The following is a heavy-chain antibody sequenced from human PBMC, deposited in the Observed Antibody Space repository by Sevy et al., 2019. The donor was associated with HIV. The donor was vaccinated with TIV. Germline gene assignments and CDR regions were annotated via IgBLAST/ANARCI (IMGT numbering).Heavy chain of an antibody. CDR2: ISSDVIRK. CDR3: AKDFRYSGSYYLDY. V-gene: IGHV3-30*09. Sequence: GGSLRLSCSVSGFNFSTYAMHWVRQAPGKGLEWVAVISSDVIRKYYGASVRGRFAISRDNSKNTLYLQMNSLRAEDTAVYYCAKDFRYSGSYYLDYWGQGTLVTVSS. J-gene: IGHJ4*02. CDR1: GFNFSTYA. D-gene: IGHD1-26*01.